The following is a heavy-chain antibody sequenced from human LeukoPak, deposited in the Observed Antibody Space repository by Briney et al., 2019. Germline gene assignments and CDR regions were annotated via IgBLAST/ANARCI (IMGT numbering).Heavy chain of an antibody. D-gene: IGHD3-22*01. CDR2: SYDGSSE. Sequence: SYDGSSEYDADSVKGRFTISRDNSENTVYLQMNSLRAEDTAVYYCAKSEVYYFGTSGGFDCWGQGTLVTVAS. J-gene: IGHJ4*02. V-gene: IGHV3-30*18. CDR3: AKSEVYYFGTSGGFDC.